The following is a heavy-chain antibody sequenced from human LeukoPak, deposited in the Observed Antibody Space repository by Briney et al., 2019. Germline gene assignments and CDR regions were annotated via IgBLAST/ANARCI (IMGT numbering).Heavy chain of an antibody. CDR3: ARTYYYGSGSNDY. J-gene: IGHJ4*02. D-gene: IGHD3-10*01. CDR2: ISGSTNYI. CDR1: GFAFSSYT. V-gene: IGHV3-21*01. Sequence: EGSLRLSCAASGFAFSSYTMSWVRQAPGKGLEWVSSISGSTNYIYFADSVKGRFTISRDNAKNSLYLQMNSLRAEDTAVYYCARTYYYGSGSNDYWGQGTLVTVSS.